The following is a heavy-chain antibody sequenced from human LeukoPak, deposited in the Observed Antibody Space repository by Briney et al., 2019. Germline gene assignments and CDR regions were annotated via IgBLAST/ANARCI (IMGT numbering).Heavy chain of an antibody. D-gene: IGHD5-18*01. Sequence: LSLTCAVYGGSFSGYYWNWIRQPPGKGLEWVAVISYDGSNKYYADSVKGRFTISRDNSKNTLYLQMNSLRAEDTAVYYCARDQGYGLDYWGQGTLVTVSS. J-gene: IGHJ4*02. V-gene: IGHV3-30-3*01. CDR3: ARDQGYGLDY. CDR1: GGSFSGYY. CDR2: ISYDGSNK.